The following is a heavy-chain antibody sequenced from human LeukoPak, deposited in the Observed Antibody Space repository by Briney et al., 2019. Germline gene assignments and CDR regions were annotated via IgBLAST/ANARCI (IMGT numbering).Heavy chain of an antibody. CDR2: IYTSGGT. D-gene: IGHD1-26*01. Sequence: SETLSLTCTVSGGSISSFYWSWIRQPAGKGLEWIGRIYTSGGTNYNPSLKSRVTMSIDTSKNQFSLKLYSVTAADTAVYYCVTDRSGSYDYWGQGILVTVSS. V-gene: IGHV4-4*07. J-gene: IGHJ4*02. CDR3: VTDRSGSYDY. CDR1: GGSISSFY.